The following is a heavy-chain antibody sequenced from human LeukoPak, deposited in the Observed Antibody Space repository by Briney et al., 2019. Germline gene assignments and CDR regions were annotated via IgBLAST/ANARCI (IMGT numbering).Heavy chain of an antibody. D-gene: IGHD6-19*01. CDR1: GGSISSYY. J-gene: IGHJ4*02. CDR2: IYYSGCT. CDR3: ARSRKVAGPFDY. Sequence: SETLSLTCTVSGGSISSYYWSWIRQPPGKGLEWIGYIYYSGCTNYNPSLKSRVTISVDTSKNQFSLKLSSVTAADTAVYYCARSRKVAGPFDYWGQGTLVTVSS. V-gene: IGHV4-59*01.